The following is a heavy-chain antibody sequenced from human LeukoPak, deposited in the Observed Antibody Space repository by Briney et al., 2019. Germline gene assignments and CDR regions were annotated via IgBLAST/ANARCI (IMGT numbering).Heavy chain of an antibody. D-gene: IGHD2-21*02. CDR3: ARDILWRWLPKGCWFDP. CDR2: MYHSGST. Sequence: SETLSLTCSVSGYSISSAYYWGWIRQPPGKGLEWIGTMYHSGSTNYNPSLKSRVTISVDTSKNQFSLKLSSVTAADTAVYYCARDILWRWLPKGCWFDPWGQGTLVTVSS. J-gene: IGHJ5*02. CDR1: GYSISSAYY. V-gene: IGHV4-38-2*02.